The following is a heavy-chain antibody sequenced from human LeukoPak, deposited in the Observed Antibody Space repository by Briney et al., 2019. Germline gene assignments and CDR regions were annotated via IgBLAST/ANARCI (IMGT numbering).Heavy chain of an antibody. D-gene: IGHD1-26*01. CDR1: GFTFSSYE. Sequence: GGPLRLSCAASGFTFSSYEMNWVRQAPGKGLEWVSYISSSGSTIYYADSVKGRFTISRDNAKNSLYLKMNILRAEDTAVYYCARGNLLFFDYWGQGTLVTVSS. CDR2: ISSSGSTI. CDR3: ARGNLLFFDY. V-gene: IGHV3-48*03. J-gene: IGHJ4*02.